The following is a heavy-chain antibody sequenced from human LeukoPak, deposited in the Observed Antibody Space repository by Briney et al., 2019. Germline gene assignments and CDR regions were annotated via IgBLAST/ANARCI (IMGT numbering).Heavy chain of an antibody. CDR3: ARVGWWLSYYFDY. CDR2: INHSGST. V-gene: IGHV4-34*01. J-gene: IGHJ4*02. Sequence: PSETLSLTCAVYGGSFSGYYWSWIRQPPGKGLEWIGEINHSGSTNYNPSLKSRVTISVDTSKNQFSLRLTSVTAADTAVYYCARVGWWLSYYFDYWGQGTLVTVSS. D-gene: IGHD2-15*01. CDR1: GGSFSGYY.